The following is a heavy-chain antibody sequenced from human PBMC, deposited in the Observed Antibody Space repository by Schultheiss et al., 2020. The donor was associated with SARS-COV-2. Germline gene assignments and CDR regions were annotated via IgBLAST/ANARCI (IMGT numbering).Heavy chain of an antibody. J-gene: IGHJ4*02. CDR2: ISPNGGGT. Sequence: ASVKVSCKASGGTFSSYAISWVRQAPGQGLEWIGWISPNGGGTNYARNFQGRVTMTRDTSISTAYMELRSLRSDDTAVYYCARVNYDSSGYYYGSAVDYWGQGTLVTVSS. CDR3: ARVNYDSSGYYYGSAVDY. CDR1: GGTFSSYA. D-gene: IGHD3-22*01. V-gene: IGHV1-2*02.